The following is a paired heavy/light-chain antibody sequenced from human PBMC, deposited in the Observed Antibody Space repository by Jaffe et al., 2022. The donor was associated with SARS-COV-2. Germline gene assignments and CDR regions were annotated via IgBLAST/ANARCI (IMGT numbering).Light chain of an antibody. CDR2: LGS. V-gene: IGKV2-28*01. CDR1: QSLLHTNAYNY. J-gene: IGKJ2*01. CDR3: MQALQTPYT. Sequence: DIVMTQSPLSLPVTPGEPASISCRSSQSLLHTNAYNYLDWYLQKPGQSPQLLIYLGSNRASGVPDRFSGSGSGTDFTLKISRVEAEDVGVYYCMQALQTPYTFGQGTKLEIK.
Heavy chain of an antibody. CDR2: ISYDGTRK. V-gene: IGHV3-30-3*01. CDR1: GFTFSTYS. CDR3: ARALGTGNSIPIQH. D-gene: IGHD3-9*01. Sequence: QVQLVESGGGVVQPGRSQRLSCAASGFTFSTYSMHWVRQAPGKGLEWVALISYDGTRKYYADSGKGRFTISRDNSKNTVYLQMNSLRGDDTAVYYCARALGTGNSIPIQHWGQGTLVTVSS. J-gene: IGHJ1*01.